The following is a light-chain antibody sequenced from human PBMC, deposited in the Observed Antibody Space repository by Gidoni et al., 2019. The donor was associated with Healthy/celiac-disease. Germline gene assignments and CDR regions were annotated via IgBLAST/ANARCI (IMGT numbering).Light chain of an antibody. V-gene: IGKV3-11*01. CDR1: QRVSSY. CDR2: DAS. Sequence: EIVFTQSPATLSLSPGVRATLSCRASQRVSSYLAWYQQKPGQAPRLLIYDASNRATGIPARFSGSGSGTDFTLTISSLEPEDFAVYYCQQRSNWPLTFGGGTKVEIK. J-gene: IGKJ4*01. CDR3: QQRSNWPLT.